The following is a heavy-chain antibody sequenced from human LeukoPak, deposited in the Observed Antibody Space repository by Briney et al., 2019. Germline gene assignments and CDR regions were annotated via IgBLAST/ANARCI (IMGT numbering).Heavy chain of an antibody. D-gene: IGHD3-10*01. CDR3: AKERSAHYYYYYMDV. CDR1: GFTFDDCA. Sequence: PGGSLRLSCAASGFTFDDCAMHWVRQAPGKGLEWVSLISGDGGSTYYADSVKGRFTISRDNSKNSLYLQTNSLRTEDTALYYCAKERSAHYYYYYMDVWGKGTTVTVSS. V-gene: IGHV3-43*02. CDR2: ISGDGGST. J-gene: IGHJ6*03.